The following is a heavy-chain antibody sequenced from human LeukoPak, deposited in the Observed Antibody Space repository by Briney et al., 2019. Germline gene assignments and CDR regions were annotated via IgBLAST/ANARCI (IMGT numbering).Heavy chain of an antibody. V-gene: IGHV1-3*03. J-gene: IGHJ4*02. CDR1: GCSFTNHA. CDR3: ARVPGSGWYLFDS. CDR2: INAGNGNT. D-gene: IGHD6-19*01. Sequence: ASVKVSCKTSGCSFTNHALHWVRQAPGQSLEWMGWINAGNGNTEFSEEFQGRVTMTRDISASTAYMELSSLRFDDMAVYYCARVPGSGWYLFDSWGQGTLVTVSS.